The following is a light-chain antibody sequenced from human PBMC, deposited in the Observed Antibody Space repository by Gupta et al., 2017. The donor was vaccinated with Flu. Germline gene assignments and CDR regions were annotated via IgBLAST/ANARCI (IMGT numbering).Light chain of an antibody. CDR3: QQYLTIPRT. CDR1: QSVLYSSNNKNY. Sequence: DIVMTQSPDSLAVSLGERATINCKSSQSVLYSSNNKNYLAWYQQRPGQPPKLLIYWASTRESGVPDRFSGSGSGTDLALTISSLQAEDVATYYCQQYLTIPRTFGQGTKVEIK. CDR2: WAS. V-gene: IGKV4-1*01. J-gene: IGKJ1*01.